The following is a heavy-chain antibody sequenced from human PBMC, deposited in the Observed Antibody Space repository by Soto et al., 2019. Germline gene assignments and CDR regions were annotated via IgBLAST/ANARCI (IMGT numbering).Heavy chain of an antibody. CDR2: ISWNSETT. CDR3: AKDEGDVWSGAKASSYAYYGMDV. J-gene: IGHJ6*02. CDR1: GFTFDDHA. Sequence: EVQLVESGGGMVQPGRSLRLSCVASGFTFDDHAMHWVRRGPGRGLEWVSGISWNSETTGYPDSVRGRFTVSRDNAKNSLYLKMNSLRVEETAFYYCAKDEGDVWSGAKASSYAYYGMDVWGQGTTVIVS. V-gene: IGHV3-9*01. D-gene: IGHD3-3*01.